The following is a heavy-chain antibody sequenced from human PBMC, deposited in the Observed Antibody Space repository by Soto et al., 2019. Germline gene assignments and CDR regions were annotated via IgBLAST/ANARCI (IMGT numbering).Heavy chain of an antibody. V-gene: IGHV1-18*01. CDR2: ISAYNGNT. CDR3: ARDGVDTATGYYYGMDV. Sequence: QVQLVQSGAEVKKPGASVKVSCKASGYTFTSYGISWVRQAPGQGLEWMGWISAYNGNTNYAQKIQGRVTMTTDTSTSTAYMALRSLRSDDTAVYYCARDGVDTATGYYYGMDVWGQGTTVTVSS. J-gene: IGHJ6*02. D-gene: IGHD5-18*01. CDR1: GYTFTSYG.